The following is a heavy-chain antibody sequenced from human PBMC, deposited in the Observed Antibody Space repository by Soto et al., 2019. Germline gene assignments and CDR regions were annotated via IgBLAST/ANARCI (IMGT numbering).Heavy chain of an antibody. Sequence: QVQLVQSGAEVKSPGASVKVSCKASGYTFTSYDINWVRQATGQGFEWMGWMNPKSGGTRYIQKFQGRVTMTRDTSISTAYMELRSLTSEDTAVYYWGGGPTGMIAYWGKGPLVTVSS. CDR3: GGGPTGMIAY. V-gene: IGHV1-8*01. CDR1: GYTFTSYD. CDR2: MNPKSGGT. J-gene: IGHJ4*02.